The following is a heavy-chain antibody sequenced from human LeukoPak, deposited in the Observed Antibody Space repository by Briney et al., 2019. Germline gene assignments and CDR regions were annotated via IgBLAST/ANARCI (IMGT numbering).Heavy chain of an antibody. D-gene: IGHD1-26*01. V-gene: IGHV1-69*06. J-gene: IGHJ4*02. CDR1: GGTFSSYA. CDR2: IIPIFGTA. Sequence: SVKVSCKASGGTFSSYAISWVRQAPGQGLEWMGGIIPIFGTANYAQKFQGRVTITADKSTSTAYMELSSLRSEDTAVYYCARRKNEWELHGGYFDYWGQGTLVTVSS. CDR3: ARRKNEWELHGGYFDY.